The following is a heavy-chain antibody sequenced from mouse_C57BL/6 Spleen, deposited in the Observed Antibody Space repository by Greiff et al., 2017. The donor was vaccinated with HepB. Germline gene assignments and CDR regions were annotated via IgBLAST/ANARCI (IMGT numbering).Heavy chain of an antibody. J-gene: IGHJ2*01. Sequence: EVQLVESGGDLVKPGGSLKLSCAASGFTFSSYGMSWVRQTPDKRLEWVATISSGGSYTYYPDSVKGRFTISRDNAKNTLYLQMSSLKSEDTAMYYCARRDYGSSLYYFDYWGQGTTLTVSS. CDR3: ARRDYGSSLYYFDY. CDR1: GFTFSSYG. V-gene: IGHV5-6*01. D-gene: IGHD1-1*01. CDR2: ISSGGSYT.